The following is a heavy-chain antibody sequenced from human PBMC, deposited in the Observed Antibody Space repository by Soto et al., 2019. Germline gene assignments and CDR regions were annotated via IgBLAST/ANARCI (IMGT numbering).Heavy chain of an antibody. D-gene: IGHD5-18*01. V-gene: IGHV4-31*03. Sequence: QVQLQESGPRLVKPSQTLALTCTVSGGSVGSGSYYWTWIRQRPGQGLEWIGYIYSSGSTFYKPSLKSRVAISLDTSKNQFSLKLRSVTAADTALYYCARGEGGGYTYAYDYWGQGTLVTVSS. CDR2: IYSSGST. CDR1: GGSVGSGSYY. J-gene: IGHJ4*02. CDR3: ARGEGGGYTYAYDY.